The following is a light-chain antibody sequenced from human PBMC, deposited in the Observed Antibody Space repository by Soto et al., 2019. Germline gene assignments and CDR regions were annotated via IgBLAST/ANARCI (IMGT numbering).Light chain of an antibody. CDR1: QGISSY. V-gene: IGKV1-9*01. J-gene: IGKJ4*01. Sequence: IQLTQSPSSLSASVGDRVTITCRASQGISSYLAWYQQKPGKAPNLLIYAASTLHSGVPSRFSGSGFGTDFTLTISTLKPEHFGTYHCQQLYCYSITFGRGTKVEIK. CDR2: AAS. CDR3: QQLYCYSIT.